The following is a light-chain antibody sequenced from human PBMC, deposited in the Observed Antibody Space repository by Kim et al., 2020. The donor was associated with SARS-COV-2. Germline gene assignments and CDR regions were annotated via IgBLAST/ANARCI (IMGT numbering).Light chain of an antibody. CDR3: CSYAGSYTLM. CDR2: DVT. J-gene: IGLJ3*02. V-gene: IGLV2-11*01. Sequence: QSALTQPRSVSGPPGQSVAISCTGTNSDVGGYDYVSWYQQRPGKAPTLIIYDVTRRPSGVPDRFSGSKSGNTASLTISGLQAEDEADYYCCSYAGSYTLMFGGGTKLTVL. CDR1: NSDVGGYDY.